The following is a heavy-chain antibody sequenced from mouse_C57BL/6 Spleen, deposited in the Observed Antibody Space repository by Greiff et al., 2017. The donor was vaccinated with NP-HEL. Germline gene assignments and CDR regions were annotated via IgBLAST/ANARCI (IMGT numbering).Heavy chain of an antibody. V-gene: IGHV5-9-1*02. D-gene: IGHD1-1*01. CDR3: TTDYASGDLDV. CDR2: ISRGGDYI. Sequence: EVKFVESGAGLVKPGGSLKMSCAASGFTFTSYAMSWARQTPEQRLEWVAYISRGGDYIYYAENVKGRVTMSGDKSRSTLYLQMSSLKSEDTAIYYCTTDYASGDLDVWGTGTTVTVSS. CDR1: GFTFTSYA. J-gene: IGHJ1*03.